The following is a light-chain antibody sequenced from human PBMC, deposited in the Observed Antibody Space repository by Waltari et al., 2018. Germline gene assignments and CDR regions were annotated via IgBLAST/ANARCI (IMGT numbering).Light chain of an antibody. CDR1: QSVSSY. Sequence: EIVLTQSPATLSLSPGERATLSCRASQSVSSYLAWYQQKPGQAPRLLIYDASTRATGIPARFSGSGSGTDFTLTISSLEPEDFAVYYCQQRSNWLLTFGGGTKVVIK. V-gene: IGKV3-11*01. CDR2: DAS. CDR3: QQRSNWLLT. J-gene: IGKJ4*01.